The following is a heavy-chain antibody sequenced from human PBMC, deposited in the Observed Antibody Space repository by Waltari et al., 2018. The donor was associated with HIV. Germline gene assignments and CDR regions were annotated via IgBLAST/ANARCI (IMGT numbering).Heavy chain of an antibody. Sequence: QVQLVQSGAEGKKPGAPVKVPCKASGTTFTASYRPWVRQAPGQGLEWMGRINLNSGDTNYGQKFQGRVTMTRDTSISTAYMELSRLRSDDTAVYYCARDSYYYDSSGFFPDFWGQGTLVTVSS. V-gene: IGHV1-2*06. CDR3: ARDSYYYDSSGFFPDF. CDR2: INLNSGDT. J-gene: IGHJ4*02. D-gene: IGHD3-22*01. CDR1: GTTFTASY.